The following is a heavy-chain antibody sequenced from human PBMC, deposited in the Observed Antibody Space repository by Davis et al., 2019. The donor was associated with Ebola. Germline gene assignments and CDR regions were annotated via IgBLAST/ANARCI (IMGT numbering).Heavy chain of an antibody. J-gene: IGHJ6*02. CDR2: MNPNSGNT. D-gene: IGHD3-22*01. Sequence: ASVKVSCKASGGTFSSYDINWVRQATGQGLEWMGWMNPNSGNTGYAQKFQGRVTMTRNTSISTAYMELSSLRSEDTAVYYCARLLPYYYYYYGMDVWGQGTTVTVSS. CDR3: ARLLPYYYYYYGMDV. V-gene: IGHV1-8*02. CDR1: GGTFSSYD.